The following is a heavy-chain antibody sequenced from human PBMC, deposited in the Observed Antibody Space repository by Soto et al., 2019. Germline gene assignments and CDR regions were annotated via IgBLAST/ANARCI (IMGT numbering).Heavy chain of an antibody. Sequence: SVKVSCKASGGTFSSYAIRWVRQAPGQGLEWMGGIIPIFGTANYAQKFKGRVTITADESTSTAYMELSSLRSEDTAVYYCARARTVARYYYCYYGMDVWGQGTTVTVSS. CDR1: GGTFSSYA. J-gene: IGHJ6*02. V-gene: IGHV1-69*13. D-gene: IGHD2-15*01. CDR3: ARARTVARYYYCYYGMDV. CDR2: IIPIFGTA.